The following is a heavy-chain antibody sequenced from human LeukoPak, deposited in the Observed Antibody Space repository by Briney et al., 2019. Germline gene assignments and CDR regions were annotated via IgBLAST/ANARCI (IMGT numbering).Heavy chain of an antibody. D-gene: IGHD5-12*01. V-gene: IGHV3-21*01. CDR3: ARRDIVATRNAFDI. CDR1: GFTFSSYA. J-gene: IGHJ3*02. Sequence: GGSLRLSCAASGFTFSSYAMNWVRQAPGKGLEWVSSISSSSSYIYYADSVKGRFTISRDNAKNSLYLQMNSLRAEDTAVYYCARRDIVATRNAFDIWGQGTMVTVSS. CDR2: ISSSSSYI.